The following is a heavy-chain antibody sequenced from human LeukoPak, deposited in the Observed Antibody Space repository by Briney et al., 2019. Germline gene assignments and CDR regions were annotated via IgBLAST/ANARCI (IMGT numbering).Heavy chain of an antibody. CDR1: GFTVSSYA. CDR3: AKSQSGYCSGGSCSCDY. J-gene: IGHJ4*02. D-gene: IGHD2-15*01. CDR2: FSGSGGGT. Sequence: GGSLRLSCAASGFTVSSYAMNWVRQAPGKGLEWVSTFSGSGGGTNYADSVKGRFTISRDNSKNTLSLQMNSLRAEDTAIYYCAKSQSGYCSGGSCSCDYWGQGTLVTVSS. V-gene: IGHV3-23*01.